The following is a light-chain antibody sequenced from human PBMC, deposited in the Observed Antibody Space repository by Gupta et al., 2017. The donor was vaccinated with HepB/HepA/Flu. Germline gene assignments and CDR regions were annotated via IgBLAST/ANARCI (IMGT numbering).Light chain of an antibody. CDR1: QTVRSTS. CDR3: QQECRSMFT. V-gene: IGKV3-20*01. CDR2: GAS. Sequence: EIVLTQSPGTLPLSAGERATLSCRASQTVRSTSLTWYQQKPGQAPRLLIYGASSRATGIPDRFSGSGSGTEFTLTIIRLEPEDFAVYYCQQECRSMFTFGQGTKMEIK. J-gene: IGKJ2*01.